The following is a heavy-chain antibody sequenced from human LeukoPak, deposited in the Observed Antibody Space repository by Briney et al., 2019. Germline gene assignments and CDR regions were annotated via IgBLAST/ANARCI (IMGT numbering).Heavy chain of an antibody. V-gene: IGHV3-49*04. D-gene: IGHD5-18*01. CDR3: TRGYGPLDV. J-gene: IGHJ6*04. CDR2: IRSKAYGGTT. CDR1: GFTFGDYA. Sequence: GGSLRLSCTASGFTFGDYAMSWVRQAPGKGLEWVGFIRSKAYGGTTEYAASVKGRFTISRDDSKSIAYLQMNSLKTEDTAVYYCTRGYGPLDVWGKGTTVTISS.